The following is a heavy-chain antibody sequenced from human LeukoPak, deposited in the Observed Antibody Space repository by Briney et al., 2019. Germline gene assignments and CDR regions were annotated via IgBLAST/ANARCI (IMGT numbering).Heavy chain of an antibody. CDR2: ISTSGSTK. Sequence: GGSLRLSCAAAGCSFGDYEMNWVRQAPGKGLEWVSYISTSGSTKYYADSVRGRFTISRDNAKKSLYLQMNSLRAEDTALYYCAREGYYDSSGYHDAFDIWGQGTMVTVSS. J-gene: IGHJ3*02. CDR3: AREGYYDSSGYHDAFDI. V-gene: IGHV3-48*03. D-gene: IGHD3-22*01. CDR1: GCSFGDYE.